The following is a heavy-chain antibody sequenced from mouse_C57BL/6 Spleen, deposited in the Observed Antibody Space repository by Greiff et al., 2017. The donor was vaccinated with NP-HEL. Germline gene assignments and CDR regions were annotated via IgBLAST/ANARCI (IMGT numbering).Heavy chain of an antibody. CDR2: IDPETGGT. CDR3: TRRGQLRHNYFDY. CDR1: GYTFTDYE. D-gene: IGHD3-2*02. J-gene: IGHJ2*01. Sequence: VQLQESGAELVRPGASVTLSCKASGYTFTDYEMHWVKQTPVHGLEWIGAIDPETGGTAYNQKFKGKAILTADKSSSTAYMELRSLTSEDSAVYYCTRRGQLRHNYFDYWGQGTTLTVSS. V-gene: IGHV1-15*01.